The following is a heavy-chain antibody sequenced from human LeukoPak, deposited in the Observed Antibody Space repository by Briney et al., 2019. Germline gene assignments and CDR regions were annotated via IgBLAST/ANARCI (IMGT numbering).Heavy chain of an antibody. Sequence: ASVRVSCKASGYRFPRYVITWVRQAPGQGLEWMGWINAYNGDTNYAQKFQGRVTMTTDTSTSTAYMDLRSLRSDDTAVYYCARKKVGTYFDYWGQGTLVTVSS. V-gene: IGHV1-18*01. D-gene: IGHD1-26*01. CDR3: ARKKVGTYFDY. CDR2: INAYNGDT. J-gene: IGHJ4*02. CDR1: GYRFPRYV.